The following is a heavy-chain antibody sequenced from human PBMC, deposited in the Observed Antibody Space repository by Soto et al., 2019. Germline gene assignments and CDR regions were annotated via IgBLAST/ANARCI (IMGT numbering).Heavy chain of an antibody. Sequence: QVQLVQSGAEVKKPGASVKVSCKVSGYTLTELSMHWVRQAPGKGLEWMGGFYPEDGETSYAQKFQGRGTMTEDTSTDRADMELSSLRSEDTAVYYCAFSLSSSGWYIFAYWGQGTLVTVSS. D-gene: IGHD6-19*01. V-gene: IGHV1-24*01. CDR1: GYTLTELS. J-gene: IGHJ4*02. CDR3: AFSLSSSGWYIFAY. CDR2: FYPEDGET.